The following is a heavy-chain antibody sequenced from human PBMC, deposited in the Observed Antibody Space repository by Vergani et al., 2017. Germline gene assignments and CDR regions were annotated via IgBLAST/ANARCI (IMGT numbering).Heavy chain of an antibody. V-gene: IGHV3-30*18. Sequence: QVQLVESGGGVVQPGRSLRLSCAASGFTFSSYGMHWVRQAPGKGLEWVAVISYDGSNKYYADSVKGRFTISRDNSKNTLYLQMNSLRAEDTAVYYCAKDLGQPWQWLVLWFDPWGQGTLVTVSS. CDR2: ISYDGSNK. D-gene: IGHD6-19*01. CDR3: AKDLGQPWQWLVLWFDP. J-gene: IGHJ5*02. CDR1: GFTFSSYG.